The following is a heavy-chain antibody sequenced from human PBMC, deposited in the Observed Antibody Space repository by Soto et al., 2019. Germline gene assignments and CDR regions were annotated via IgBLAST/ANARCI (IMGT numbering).Heavy chain of an antibody. J-gene: IGHJ4*02. CDR2: INSGGTVA. CDR1: GFTYESYA. D-gene: IGHD3-16*02. Sequence: VGSLRLSCAASGFTYESYAMSWVRQAPGKGLEWVSGINSGGTVAHYADSVKGRFAISRDNSKNTLSLEMNSLRADDTGLYYCAISTGGFGGLFVVPSDYWGQGTLVTVSS. V-gene: IGHV3-23*01. CDR3: AISTGGFGGLFVVPSDY.